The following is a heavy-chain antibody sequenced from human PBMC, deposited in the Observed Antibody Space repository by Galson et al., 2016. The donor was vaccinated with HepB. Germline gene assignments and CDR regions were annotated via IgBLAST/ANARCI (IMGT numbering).Heavy chain of an antibody. CDR3: ARADPDFYSSSWNYFDY. Sequence: SLRLSCAASGFTVSNNYMTWVRQAPGKGLEWVSSISSSGRYIYYADSVKGRFTISRDNANNSLYLQMNSLRAEDTGVYYCARADPDFYSSSWNYFDYWGQGTLVTVSS. V-gene: IGHV3-21*01. D-gene: IGHD6-13*01. J-gene: IGHJ4*02. CDR2: ISSSGRYI. CDR1: GFTVSNNY.